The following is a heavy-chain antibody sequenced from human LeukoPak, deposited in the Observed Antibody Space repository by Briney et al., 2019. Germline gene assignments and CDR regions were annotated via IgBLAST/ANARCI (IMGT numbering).Heavy chain of an antibody. D-gene: IGHD4-17*01. Sequence: SETLSLTCTVSGGSISSYYWSWIRQPPGKGLEWIGYIYYSGSTNYNPSLKSRVTISVDTSKNQFSLKLSSVTAADTAVYYCARDRWRADYGDYGGDWFDPWGQGTLVTVSS. CDR1: GGSISSYY. CDR3: ARDRWRADYGDYGGDWFDP. V-gene: IGHV4-59*01. CDR2: IYYSGST. J-gene: IGHJ5*02.